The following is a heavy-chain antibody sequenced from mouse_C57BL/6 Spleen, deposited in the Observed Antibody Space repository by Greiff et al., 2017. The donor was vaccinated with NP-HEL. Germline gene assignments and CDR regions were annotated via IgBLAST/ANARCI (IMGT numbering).Heavy chain of an antibody. V-gene: IGHV1-81*01. CDR1: GYTFTSYG. J-gene: IGHJ2*01. Sequence: VKLMESGAELARPGASVKLSCKASGYTFTSYGISWVKQRTGQGLEWIGEIYPRSGNTYYNEKFKGKATLTADKSSSTAYMELRSLTSEDSAVYFCARGTEYYFDYWGQGTTLTVSS. CDR3: ARGTEYYFDY. CDR2: IYPRSGNT.